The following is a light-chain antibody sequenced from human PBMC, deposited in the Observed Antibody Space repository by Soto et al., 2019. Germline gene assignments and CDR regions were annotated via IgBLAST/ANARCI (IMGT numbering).Light chain of an antibody. Sequence: AIQLTQSPSSLSASVGDRVTVTCRASQGISSALAWYQQKPGRAPKLLIYDASNLEGGVPSRFSGRGSETDFAHTISSLQPEDFATYYCQQFNNYPLTFGGGTKVEIK. V-gene: IGKV1D-13*01. CDR2: DAS. CDR1: QGISSA. J-gene: IGKJ4*01. CDR3: QQFNNYPLT.